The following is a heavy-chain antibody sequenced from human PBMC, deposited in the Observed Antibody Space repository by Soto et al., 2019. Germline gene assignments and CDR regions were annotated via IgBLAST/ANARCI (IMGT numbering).Heavy chain of an antibody. D-gene: IGHD3-10*01. CDR1: GYTFTGYY. CDR3: ARNGGPILWDYGSVPPYYYYMDV. Sequence: ASVKVSCKASGYTFTGYYMHWVRQAPGQGLEWMGWINPNSGGTNYAQKFQGWVTMTRDTSISTAYMELSRLRSDDTAVDYCARNGGPILWDYGSVPPYYYYMDVWGKGTTVTVSS. CDR2: INPNSGGT. V-gene: IGHV1-2*04. J-gene: IGHJ6*03.